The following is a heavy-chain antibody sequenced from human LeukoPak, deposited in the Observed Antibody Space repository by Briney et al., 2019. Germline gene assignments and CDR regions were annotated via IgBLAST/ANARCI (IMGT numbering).Heavy chain of an antibody. V-gene: IGHV7-4-1*02. J-gene: IGHJ6*03. CDR2: INNNTGNQ. CDR1: AYTFTSYA. CDR3: ARTHNYYYYYMDV. Sequence: GASAMVFCKASAYTFTSYARNWVRQAPGQGLEWMGWINNNTGNQTYDKGFTERFVFSLDTSVSTEYLQISSLKAEDTAVYYCARTHNYYYYYMDVWGKGTTVTVSS.